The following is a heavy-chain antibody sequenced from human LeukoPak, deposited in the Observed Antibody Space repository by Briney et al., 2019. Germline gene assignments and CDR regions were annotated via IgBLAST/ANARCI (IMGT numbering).Heavy chain of an antibody. D-gene: IGHD6-6*01. CDR2: ISWNSGSI. J-gene: IGHJ4*02. Sequence: GGSLRLSCAASGFTFDDYAMPWVRQAPGKGLEWVSGISWNSGSIGYADSVKGRFTISRDNAKNSLYLQMNSLRAEDTALYSKGGKQLVTSFDYWGQGTLVTVSS. V-gene: IGHV3-9*01. CDR3: GGKQLVTSFDY. CDR1: GFTFDDYA.